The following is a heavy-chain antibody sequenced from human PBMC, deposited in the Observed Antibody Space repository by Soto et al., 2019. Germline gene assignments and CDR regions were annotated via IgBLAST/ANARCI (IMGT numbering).Heavy chain of an antibody. CDR2: ISAYNGNT. Sequence: GASVKVSCKASGYTFTSYGISWVRQAPGQGLEWMGWISAYNGNTNYAQKLQGRVNMTTDTSTSTAYMELRSLRSDDTAVYYCARDRGRLGSGSSPLDYWGQGTLVTVSS. CDR1: GYTFTSYG. D-gene: IGHD3-10*01. J-gene: IGHJ4*02. V-gene: IGHV1-18*04. CDR3: ARDRGRLGSGSSPLDY.